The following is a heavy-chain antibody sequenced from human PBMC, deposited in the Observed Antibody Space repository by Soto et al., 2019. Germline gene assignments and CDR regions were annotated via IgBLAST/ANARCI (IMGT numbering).Heavy chain of an antibody. D-gene: IGHD1-26*01. Sequence: PSETLSLTCAVYGGSFSGYYWSWIRQPPGKGLEWIGEINHSGSTNYNPSLKSRVTISVDTSKNQFSLKLSSVTAADTAVYYCARATDSRASRGSLEQWGQGTLVTVSS. J-gene: IGHJ4*02. CDR1: GGSFSGYY. V-gene: IGHV4-34*01. CDR2: INHSGST. CDR3: ARATDSRASRGSLEQ.